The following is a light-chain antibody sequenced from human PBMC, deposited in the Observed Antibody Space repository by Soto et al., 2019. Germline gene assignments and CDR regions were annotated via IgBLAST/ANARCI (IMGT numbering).Light chain of an antibody. CDR1: QSISTW. CDR2: KAS. CDR3: QQANSLPLT. Sequence: DIQMTQSPSTLSASVGDRVTITCRASQSISTWLAWYQQKAGKAPKLLIYKASSLESGVPSRFSGSGSGTDFTLTISSLQPEDFATYYCQQANSLPLTFGGGTKVDIK. V-gene: IGKV1-5*03. J-gene: IGKJ4*01.